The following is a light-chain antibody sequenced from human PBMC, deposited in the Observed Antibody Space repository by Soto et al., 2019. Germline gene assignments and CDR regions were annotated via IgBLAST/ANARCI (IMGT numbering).Light chain of an antibody. CDR2: DVT. Sequence: SVLNHPSSVSGSPGEWITISCTGTSSDVGGYNYVSWYQHHPGKAPKLIIYDVTNRPSGVSNPFSGSKSGNTASLTISGLQPEDEADYYCSSYTTSNTRQIVFGTGTKVTVL. V-gene: IGLV2-14*03. J-gene: IGLJ1*01. CDR3: SSYTTSNTRQIV. CDR1: SSDVGGYNY.